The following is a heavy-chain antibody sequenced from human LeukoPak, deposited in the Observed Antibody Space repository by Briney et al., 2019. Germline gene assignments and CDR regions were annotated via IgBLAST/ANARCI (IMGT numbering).Heavy chain of an antibody. CDR3: ARVAEQLVDY. CDR2: ISGYNGNT. V-gene: IGHV1-18*01. Sequence: GASVKVSCRASGYTFTSYGISWVRQAPGQGLEWMGWISGYNGNTNYAQNLQGRVTMTTDTSTSTAYMELRSLRSDDTAVYYCARVAEQLVDYWGQGTLVTVSS. CDR1: GYTFTSYG. J-gene: IGHJ4*02. D-gene: IGHD6-13*01.